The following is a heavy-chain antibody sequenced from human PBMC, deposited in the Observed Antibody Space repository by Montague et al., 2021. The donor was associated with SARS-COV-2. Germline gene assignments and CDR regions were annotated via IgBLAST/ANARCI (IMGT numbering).Heavy chain of an antibody. J-gene: IGHJ3*02. CDR2: INHSGST. CDR3: AIPMVRGFSRAFDI. D-gene: IGHD3-10*01. Sequence: SETLSLTCAVYGGPFSGYYYSWIRQPPGKGLEWIGEINHSGSTNXNPSLKSRVTISVDTSKNQFSLKLSSVTAADTAVYYCAIPMVRGFSRAFDIWGQGTMVTVSS. CDR1: GGPFSGYY. V-gene: IGHV4-34*01.